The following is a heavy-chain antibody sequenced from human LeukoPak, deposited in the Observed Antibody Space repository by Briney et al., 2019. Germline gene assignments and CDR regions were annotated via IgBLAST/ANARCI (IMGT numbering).Heavy chain of an antibody. Sequence: GGSLRLSCAASGFTFGDYYMSWIRQVPGKGLEWVSYITSSGDTIYYADSVKGRFTISRDIPENSVYLQMNSLRAEDTAVYYCAREGGNWGEGYFDYWGQGTLVTVSS. D-gene: IGHD7-27*01. V-gene: IGHV3-11*01. CDR3: AREGGNWGEGYFDY. CDR2: ITSSGDTI. J-gene: IGHJ4*02. CDR1: GFTFGDYY.